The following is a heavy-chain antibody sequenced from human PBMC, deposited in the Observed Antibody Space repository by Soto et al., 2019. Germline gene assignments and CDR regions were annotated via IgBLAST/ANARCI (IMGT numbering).Heavy chain of an antibody. Sequence: QVQLVESGGGVVQPGRSLRLSCAASGFTFSSYAMHWVRQAPGKGLEWVAVISYDGSNKYYADSVKVRFTISRDNSKNTLYLQMNSLRAEDTAVYYCAVGGAGAAFDYWGQGTLVTVSS. J-gene: IGHJ4*02. CDR3: AVGGAGAAFDY. CDR2: ISYDGSNK. CDR1: GFTFSSYA. D-gene: IGHD6-19*01. V-gene: IGHV3-30-3*01.